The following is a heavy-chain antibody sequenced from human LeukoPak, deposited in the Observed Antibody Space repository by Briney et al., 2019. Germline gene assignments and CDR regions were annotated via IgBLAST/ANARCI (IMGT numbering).Heavy chain of an antibody. V-gene: IGHV3-30*02. D-gene: IGHD6-19*01. CDR1: GFTFSSYG. Sequence: GGSLRLSCAASGFTFSSYGMHWVRQAPGKGLEWVAFIRYDGSNKYYADSVKGRFTISRENSKNTLYMQMNTPRAEATAVYYCAKDSSGWRNYYYYMDVWGKGTTVTISS. CDR2: IRYDGSNK. CDR3: AKDSSGWRNYYYYMDV. J-gene: IGHJ6*03.